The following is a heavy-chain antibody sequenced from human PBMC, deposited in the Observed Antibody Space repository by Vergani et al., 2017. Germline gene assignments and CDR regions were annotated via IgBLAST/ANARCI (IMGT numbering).Heavy chain of an antibody. V-gene: IGHV3-21*06. Sequence: EVQLVESGGGLVKPGGSLRLSCAASGFTFSSYSMNWVRQAPGKGLEWVSSISGSSSYIYFADAVKGRFTISRDNAKNTLYLQMNSLRAEDTAVYYCALEGSGYSSGWYGGHYYYGMDVWGQGTTVTVSS. CDR3: ALEGSGYSSGWYGGHYYYGMDV. CDR1: GFTFSSYS. J-gene: IGHJ6*02. D-gene: IGHD6-19*01. CDR2: ISGSSSYI.